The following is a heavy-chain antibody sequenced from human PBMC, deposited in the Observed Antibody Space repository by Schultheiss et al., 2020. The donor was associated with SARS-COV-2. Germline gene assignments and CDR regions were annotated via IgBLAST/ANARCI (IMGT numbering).Heavy chain of an antibody. CDR1: GFTFSSYD. CDR2: ISGSGGST. CDR3: ARPLSDEGYSSGWYQGYYYYGMDV. V-gene: IGHV3-23*01. D-gene: IGHD6-19*01. J-gene: IGHJ6*02. Sequence: GGSLRLSCAASGFTFSSYDMHWVRQATGKGLEWVSAISGSGGSTYYADSVKGRFTISRDNAKNTLYLQMNSLRAEDTAVYYCARPLSDEGYSSGWYQGYYYYGMDVWGQGTTVTVSS.